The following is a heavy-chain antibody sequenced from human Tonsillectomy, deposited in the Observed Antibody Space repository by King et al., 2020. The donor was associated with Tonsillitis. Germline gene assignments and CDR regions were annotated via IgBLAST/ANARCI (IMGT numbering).Heavy chain of an antibody. CDR2: LSYSGAT. CDR1: GDSFSSFSDF. CDR3: ARECRGYRSGNILGLDH. J-gene: IGHJ4*02. Sequence: QLQLQESGPGLVRPSETLSLTCTVSGDSFSSFSDFWGWVRQPPGKGLEWIGSLSYSGATYYTPSLKIRVTMSLDRSKNQFSLRLNSVTAADTAVYYCARECRGYRSGNILGLDHWGQGTLVTVSS. D-gene: IGHD4-23*01. V-gene: IGHV4-39*07.